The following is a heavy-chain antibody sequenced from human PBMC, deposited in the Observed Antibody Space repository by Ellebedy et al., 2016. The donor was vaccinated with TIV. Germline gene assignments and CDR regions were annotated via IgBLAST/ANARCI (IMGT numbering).Heavy chain of an antibody. Sequence: AASVKVSCKASGGTFSSYAISWVRQAPGQGLEWMGGIIPIFGTANYAQKFQGRVTITADESTSTAYMELSSLRSEDTAVYYCARGGSYRDILTVDYWGQGTLVTVSS. D-gene: IGHD3-9*01. CDR1: GGTFSSYA. CDR3: ARGGSYRDILTVDY. J-gene: IGHJ4*02. CDR2: IIPIFGTA. V-gene: IGHV1-69*13.